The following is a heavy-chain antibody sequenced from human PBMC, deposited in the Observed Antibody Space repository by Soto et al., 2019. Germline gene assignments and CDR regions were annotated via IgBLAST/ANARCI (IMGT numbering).Heavy chain of an antibody. CDR3: ARASVGQQLVRYYYYYGMDV. Sequence: QVQLVQSGAEVKKPGAAVKVSCKASGYTFTSYDINWVRQATGQGLEWMGWMNPNSGNTGYAQKFQGRVTMTRTTSISTAYMELSSLRSEDTAVYYCARASVGQQLVRYYYYYGMDVWGQGTTVTVSS. CDR2: MNPNSGNT. V-gene: IGHV1-8*01. CDR1: GYTFTSYD. J-gene: IGHJ6*02. D-gene: IGHD6-13*01.